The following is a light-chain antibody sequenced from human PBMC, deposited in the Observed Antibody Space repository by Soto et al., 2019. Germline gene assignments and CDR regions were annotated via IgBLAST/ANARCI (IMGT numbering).Light chain of an antibody. CDR2: GAS. J-gene: IGKJ2*01. CDR3: QQYGNSPQT. CDR1: QSVNNNY. V-gene: IGKV3-20*01. Sequence: EIVLTQSPGTLSLSPAERATLSCRASQSVNNNYLAWFQQKPGQAPRLLIYGASSRATGIPDRFSGSGSGTDSTLTISRLEPEDFAVYYCQQYGNSPQTFGQGTKVEIK.